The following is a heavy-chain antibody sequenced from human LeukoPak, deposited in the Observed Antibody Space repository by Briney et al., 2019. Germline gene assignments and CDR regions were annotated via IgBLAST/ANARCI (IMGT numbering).Heavy chain of an antibody. J-gene: IGHJ4*02. V-gene: IGHV1-58*01. CDR2: IVVGSGNT. Sequence: SVKVSCKASGFTFTSSAVQWVRQARGQRLEWIGWIVVGSGNTNYAQKFQERVTITRDMSTSTAYMELSSLRSEDTAVYYCAAVTHADSGGYYLDYWGQGTLVTVSS. CDR3: AAVTHADSGGYYLDY. CDR1: GFTFTSSA. D-gene: IGHD3-22*01.